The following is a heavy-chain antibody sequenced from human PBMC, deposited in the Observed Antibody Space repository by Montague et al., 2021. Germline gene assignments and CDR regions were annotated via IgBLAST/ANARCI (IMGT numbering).Heavy chain of an antibody. V-gene: IGHV4-4*02. CDR3: AVGSESAWELLHH. J-gene: IGHJ5*02. CDR2: IYHGTT. CDR1: GDSISSKYF. Sequence: SETLSLTCTVSGDSISSKYFWSWVRQPLGKGLEWIGVIYHGTTSXSPSLKGRLTVSMDTSKNQFSLKLSSVTAADTAIYYCAVGSESAWELLHHWGQGILVTVSS. D-gene: IGHD1-26*01.